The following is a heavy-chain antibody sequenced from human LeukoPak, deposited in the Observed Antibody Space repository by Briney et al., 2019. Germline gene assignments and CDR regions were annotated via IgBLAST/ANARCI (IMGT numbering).Heavy chain of an antibody. CDR3: AKTGPTYYFDY. D-gene: IGHD3-16*01. CDR2: ISGSGGST. CDR1: AFTFSSYA. J-gene: IGHJ4*02. Sequence: GGSMRLSCAASAFTFSSYAMSWVRQAPGKVLEWVSAISGSGGSTYYADSVKGRFTISRDKSKHTLSLQMNSLRAEDTAVYYCAKTGPTYYFDYWGQGTLVTVSS. V-gene: IGHV3-23*01.